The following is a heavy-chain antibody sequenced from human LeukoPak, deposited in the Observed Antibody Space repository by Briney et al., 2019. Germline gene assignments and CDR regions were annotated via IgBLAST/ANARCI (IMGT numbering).Heavy chain of an antibody. CDR3: ARVEEWEPQPFDY. Sequence: GASVKVSCKASGDTFIRYGISWVRQAPGQGLEWMGWISTGNGNTNYAQKLQGRVTMTTDTSTSTAYTELRSLRSDDTAVYYCARVEEWEPQPFDYWGQGTLVTVSS. J-gene: IGHJ4*02. CDR1: GDTFIRYG. D-gene: IGHD1-26*01. CDR2: ISTGNGNT. V-gene: IGHV1-18*01.